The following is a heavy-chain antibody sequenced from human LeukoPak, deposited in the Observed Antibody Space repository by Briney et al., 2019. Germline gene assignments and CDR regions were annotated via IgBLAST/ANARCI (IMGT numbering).Heavy chain of an antibody. Sequence: EGSLRLSCAASGFTFSNYAMNWVRQAPGKGLEWVSVISGTGGSTHYADSVKGRFTMSRDNSKNTVYLQMNSLRAEDTALYYCAKDSGYCSGYTCPPVYWGQGTLVTVSS. J-gene: IGHJ4*02. V-gene: IGHV3-23*01. CDR2: ISGTGGST. CDR1: GFTFSNYA. CDR3: AKDSGYCSGYTCPPVY. D-gene: IGHD2-15*01.